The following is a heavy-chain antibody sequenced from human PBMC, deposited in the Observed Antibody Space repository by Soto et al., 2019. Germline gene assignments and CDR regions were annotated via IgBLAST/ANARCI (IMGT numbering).Heavy chain of an antibody. J-gene: IGHJ5*02. CDR1: GGSISSYY. D-gene: IGHD3-22*01. Sequence: XETLSLTCTVSGGSISSYYWSWIRQPAGKGLEWIGRIYTSGSTNYNPSLKSRVTMSVDTSKNQFSLKLSSVTAADTAVYYCARVAYYDSSGYYHPHMWFDPWGQGTLVTVSS. V-gene: IGHV4-4*07. CDR2: IYTSGST. CDR3: ARVAYYDSSGYYHPHMWFDP.